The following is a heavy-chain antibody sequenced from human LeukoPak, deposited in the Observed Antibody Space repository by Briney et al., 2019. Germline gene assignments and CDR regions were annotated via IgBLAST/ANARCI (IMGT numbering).Heavy chain of an antibody. CDR2: IWFGGDNK. V-gene: IGHV3-33*01. CDR3: AREGGEEN. J-gene: IGHJ4*02. Sequence: GGSLRLSCAASGFIFSSYGMHWVRQAPGRGLGWVAVIWFGGDNKYYADSVKGRFTISRDNSKNTLYLQMNSLRAEDTAVYYCAREGGEENWGQGTLVTVSS. CDR1: GFIFSSYG. D-gene: IGHD3-16*01.